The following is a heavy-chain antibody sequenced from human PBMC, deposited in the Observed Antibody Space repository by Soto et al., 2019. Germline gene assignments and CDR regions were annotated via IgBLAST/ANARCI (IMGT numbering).Heavy chain of an antibody. D-gene: IGHD6-19*01. V-gene: IGHV1-46*01. Sequence: ASVKVSCKASGYTFTSYYMHWVRQAPGQGLEWMGIINPSGGSTSYAQKFQGRVTMTRDTSTSTVYMELSSLRSEDTAVYYCARDRESSGWHKGPRNWFDPWGQGTLVTVPQ. CDR1: GYTFTSYY. CDR3: ARDRESSGWHKGPRNWFDP. CDR2: INPSGGST. J-gene: IGHJ5*02.